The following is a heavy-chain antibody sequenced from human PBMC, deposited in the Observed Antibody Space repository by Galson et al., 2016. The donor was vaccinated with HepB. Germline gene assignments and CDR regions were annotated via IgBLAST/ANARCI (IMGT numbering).Heavy chain of an antibody. D-gene: IGHD3-10*01. CDR3: ASRGFGELLPNWLDP. J-gene: IGHJ5*02. V-gene: IGHV4-34*01. Sequence: SETLSLTCAVYGGSFSGYYWSWIRQPPGKGLEWIGEINHSGSTNYNPSLKSRVTISVDTSKNQFSLKPSSVTAADTAVYYCASRGFGELLPNWLDPWGQGTLVTVSS. CDR1: GGSFSGYY. CDR2: INHSGST.